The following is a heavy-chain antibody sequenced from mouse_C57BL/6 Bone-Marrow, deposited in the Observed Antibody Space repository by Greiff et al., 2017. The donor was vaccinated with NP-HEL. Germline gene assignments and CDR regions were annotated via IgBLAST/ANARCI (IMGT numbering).Heavy chain of an antibody. CDR3: ARKGDGYDGYAMDY. CDR1: GYTFTSYW. CDR2: ISPGSGST. V-gene: IGHV1-55*01. J-gene: IGHJ4*01. D-gene: IGHD2-2*01. Sequence: QVQLQQPGAELVKPGASVKMSCKASGYTFTSYWITWVKQRPGQGLEWIGDISPGSGSTNYNEKFKSKATLTVDTSSSTAYMQLSSLTSEDSAVYYCARKGDGYDGYAMDYWGQGTSVTVSS.